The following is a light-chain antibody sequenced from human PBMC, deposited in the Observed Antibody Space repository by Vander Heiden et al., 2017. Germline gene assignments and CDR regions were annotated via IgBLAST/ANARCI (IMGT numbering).Light chain of an antibody. CDR1: SGHGRYA. CDR3: QTWGTGIRV. Sequence: QLVLTQSPSASASLGASVKLTCPLRSGHGRYAIAWHQQQPEKGPRYLMKLNSDGSHSKGDGIPDRFSGSSSGAERYLTSSSLQSEDEADYYCQTWGTGIRVFGGGTKLTVL. J-gene: IGLJ3*02. V-gene: IGLV4-69*01. CDR2: LNSDGSH.